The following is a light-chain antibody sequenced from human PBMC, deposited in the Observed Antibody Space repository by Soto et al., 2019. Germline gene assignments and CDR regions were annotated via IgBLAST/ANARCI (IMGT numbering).Light chain of an antibody. CDR2: EAT. CDR1: SSDVGRYNF. Sequence: QSVLTQPASMSGSPGQSITISCTGTSSDVGRYNFVSWYQHHPGKAPKLIIYEATKRPSGVSYRFSGSKSGNTASLTISGLQAEDEADYYCSSYTSSSTRVFGTGTKVTVL. CDR3: SSYTSSSTRV. J-gene: IGLJ1*01. V-gene: IGLV2-14*01.